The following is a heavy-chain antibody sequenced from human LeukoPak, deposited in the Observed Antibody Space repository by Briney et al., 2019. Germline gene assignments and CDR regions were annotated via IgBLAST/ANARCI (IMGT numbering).Heavy chain of an antibody. Sequence: GGSLRLFCAASGFTFDDYAMHWVRQAPGKGLEWVSLITGDGSTTYYADSVEGRFTISRDTYKNSLYLQMNSLRFEDTALYYCAKDISSGWYYFDYWGQGTLVTVSS. J-gene: IGHJ4*02. D-gene: IGHD6-19*01. CDR2: ITGDGSTT. V-gene: IGHV3-43*02. CDR1: GFTFDDYA. CDR3: AKDISSGWYYFDY.